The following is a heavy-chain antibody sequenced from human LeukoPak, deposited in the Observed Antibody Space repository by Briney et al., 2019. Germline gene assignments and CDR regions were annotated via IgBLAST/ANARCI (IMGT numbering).Heavy chain of an antibody. CDR3: ARTGSPVPEGYCSSTSCRDAFDI. V-gene: IGHV3-48*03. D-gene: IGHD2-2*01. CDR2: ISGNGNTI. CDR1: GFTFSNYE. Sequence: GGSLRLSCAASGFTFSNYEMNWVRQAPGKGLEWLSYISGNGNTIYYADSVKGRFTISRDNAKNSLYLQMNSLRAEDTAVYYCARTGSPVPEGYCSSTSCRDAFDIWGQGTMVTVSS. J-gene: IGHJ3*02.